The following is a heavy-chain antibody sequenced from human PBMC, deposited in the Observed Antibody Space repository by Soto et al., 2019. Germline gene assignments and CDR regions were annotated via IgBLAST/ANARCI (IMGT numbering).Heavy chain of an antibody. D-gene: IGHD5-18*01. CDR2: INPSGGST. Sequence: QVQLVQSGAEVKKPGASVKVSCKASGYTFTSYYMHWVRQAPGQGLEWMGIINPSGGSTSYAQKFQGRVTMTRDTSTSTVYMELSSLRSEDTAVYYCARGSRPPSTAFGLFDYWGQGTLVTVSS. CDR1: GYTFTSYY. CDR3: ARGSRPPSTAFGLFDY. V-gene: IGHV1-46*01. J-gene: IGHJ4*02.